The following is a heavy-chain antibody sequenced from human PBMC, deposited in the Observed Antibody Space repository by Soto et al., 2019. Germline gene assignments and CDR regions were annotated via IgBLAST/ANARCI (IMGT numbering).Heavy chain of an antibody. J-gene: IGHJ6*02. D-gene: IGHD3-10*01. CDR2: LNGAGGST. CDR3: AAPRDEYGSGISWFTYGMDV. Sequence: PGGSLRLSCLASGFTFSDYAMTWVHHVPGRGLEWVSSLNGAGGSTYYADSVRGRFTISRDNSQNTLFLQMNRLTVDDTAIYYCAAPRDEYGSGISWFTYGMDVWGQGTTVTVSS. CDR1: GFTFSDYA. V-gene: IGHV3-23*01.